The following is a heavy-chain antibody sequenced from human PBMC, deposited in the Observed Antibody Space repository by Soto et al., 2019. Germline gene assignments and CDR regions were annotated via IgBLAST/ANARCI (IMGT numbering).Heavy chain of an antibody. D-gene: IGHD2-2*01. Sequence: QVQLQESGPGLVKPSETLSLTCNVSGGSISSYYWSWIRQPPGKGLEYIGHVYNSGSTIHSPSLKRRAPTSVDTSKNQFSLKLTSVTAADTAVYYCAGGSSLCWECFHHWGQGILITVSS. CDR3: AGGSSLCWECFHH. J-gene: IGHJ1*01. CDR2: VYNSGST. CDR1: GGSISSYY. V-gene: IGHV4-59*01.